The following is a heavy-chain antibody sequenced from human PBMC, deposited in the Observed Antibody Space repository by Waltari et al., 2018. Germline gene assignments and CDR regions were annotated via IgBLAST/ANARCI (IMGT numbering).Heavy chain of an antibody. D-gene: IGHD3-16*01. Sequence: QVQLQESGPGLVRPSGTLSLTCGVSGGSINSHNWWSWVRQPPGKGLEWIGEIFPSGSTNYNPSLKSRVTISLDKSKNEFSLNLTSVAAADTAVYYCARFQYPYSTPLGGFDYWGQGTLVTVSS. J-gene: IGHJ4*02. CDR2: IFPSGST. V-gene: IGHV4-4*02. CDR1: GGSINSHNW. CDR3: ARFQYPYSTPLGGFDY.